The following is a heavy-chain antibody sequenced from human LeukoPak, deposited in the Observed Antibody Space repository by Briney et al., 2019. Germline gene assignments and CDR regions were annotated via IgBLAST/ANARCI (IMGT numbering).Heavy chain of an antibody. CDR1: GGSFSGYY. J-gene: IGHJ5*02. D-gene: IGHD6-13*01. Sequence: SETLSLTCAVYGGSFSGYYWSWIRQPLGKGLEWVGEINHSGSTNYNPSLKSRATISVDASKNQFSLKLSSVTAADTAVYYCARETVGGSSWYVPWGQGTLVTVSS. V-gene: IGHV4-34*01. CDR3: ARETVGGSSWYVP. CDR2: INHSGST.